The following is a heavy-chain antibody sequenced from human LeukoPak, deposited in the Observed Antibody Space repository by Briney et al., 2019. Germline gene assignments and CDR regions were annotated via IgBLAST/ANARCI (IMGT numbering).Heavy chain of an antibody. J-gene: IGHJ4*02. D-gene: IGHD3-10*02. Sequence: GASVKVSCKASGYTFTGYYIHWVRQAPGQGLEWMGWINPNSGATNSAQRFQGRVTMTRDTSISTAYMELSRLRSDDTAVYFCARDFLSSTTMFTDYRGQGTLVTVSS. V-gene: IGHV1-2*02. CDR3: ARDFLSSTTMFTDY. CDR2: INPNSGAT. CDR1: GYTFTGYY.